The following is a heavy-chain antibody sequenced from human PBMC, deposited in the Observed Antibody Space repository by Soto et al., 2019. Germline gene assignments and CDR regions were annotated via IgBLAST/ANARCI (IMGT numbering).Heavy chain of an antibody. Sequence: EVPLVESGGGLIQPGGSLRLSCAASGFAVSSKYMTWVRQAPGKGLEWVSVIYGGGTTYYADSVKGRFTISRDTSKNTLYLQMNSLRAEDTAVYYCVQTTGWPGFDFWGQGTLVTVS. J-gene: IGHJ4*02. CDR1: GFAVSSKY. CDR3: VQTTGWPGFDF. V-gene: IGHV3-53*01. D-gene: IGHD6-19*01. CDR2: IYGGGTT.